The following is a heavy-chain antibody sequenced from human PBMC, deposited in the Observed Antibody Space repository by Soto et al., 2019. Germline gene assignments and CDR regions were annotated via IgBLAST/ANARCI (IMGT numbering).Heavy chain of an antibody. V-gene: IGHV4-30-2*01. D-gene: IGHD6-6*01. J-gene: IGHJ3*02. Sequence: SETLSLTCAVSGGSIISGGYSWSWIRQPPGKGLQWIGHIYEGGNTYYTPSLESRVAISTDKSKNQFSLRLSSVTAADTAVYYCVSSSPEDAFDICGQRTTDPV. CDR3: VSSSPEDAFDI. CDR2: IYEGGNT. CDR1: GGSIISGGYS.